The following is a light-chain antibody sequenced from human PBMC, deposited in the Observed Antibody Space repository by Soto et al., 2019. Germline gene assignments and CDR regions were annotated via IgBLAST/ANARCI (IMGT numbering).Light chain of an antibody. V-gene: IGKV4-1*01. Sequence: DIVMTQSPDSLSVSLGERATINCKSSQSVLYSSNNKNYLGWYQQKPGQSPKLLIYWASTRESGVPDRFTGSGSGTDFTLTITNLQAEDVAVYYCQQYFNTPWTFGQGTKVEIK. CDR3: QQYFNTPWT. CDR1: QSVLYSSNNKNY. CDR2: WAS. J-gene: IGKJ1*01.